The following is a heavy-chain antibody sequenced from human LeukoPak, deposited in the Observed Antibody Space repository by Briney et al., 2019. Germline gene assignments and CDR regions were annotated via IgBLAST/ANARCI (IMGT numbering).Heavy chain of an antibody. CDR2: IYTSGST. Sequence: SETLSLTCTVSGGSISSYYWSWIRQPAGKGLEWIWRIYTSGSTNYNPSLKSRVTMSVDTSKNQFSLKLSSVTAADTAVYYCARDQDHSGSYPTDAFDIWGQGTMVTVSS. CDR3: ARDQDHSGSYPTDAFDI. CDR1: GGSISSYY. V-gene: IGHV4-4*07. D-gene: IGHD1-26*01. J-gene: IGHJ3*02.